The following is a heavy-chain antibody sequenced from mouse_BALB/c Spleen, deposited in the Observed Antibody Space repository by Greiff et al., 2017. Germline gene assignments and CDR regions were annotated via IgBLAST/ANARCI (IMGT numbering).Heavy chain of an antibody. V-gene: IGHV5-4*02. CDR1: GFTFSDYY. CDR2: ISDGGSYT. CDR3: ARERSTMITTVFAY. Sequence: EVKLMESGGGLVKPGGSLKLSCAASGFTFSDYYMYWVRQTPEKRLEWVATISDGGSYTYYPDSVKGRFTISRDNAKNNLYLQMSSLKSEDTAMYYCARERSTMITTVFAYWGQGTLVTVSA. D-gene: IGHD2-4*01. J-gene: IGHJ3*01.